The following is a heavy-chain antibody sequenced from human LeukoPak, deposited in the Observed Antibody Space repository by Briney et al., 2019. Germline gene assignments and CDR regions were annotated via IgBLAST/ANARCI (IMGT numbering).Heavy chain of an antibody. J-gene: IGHJ4*02. CDR2: IYYSGST. CDR3: ARGRGSGSYYKGY. Sequence: PSETLSLTCTVSGGSISSSSYYWGWIRQPPGKGLEWIGSIYYSGSTYYNPSLKSRVTISVDTSKNQFSLQLSSVTAADTAVYYCARGRGSGSYYKGYWGQGTLVTVSS. D-gene: IGHD3-10*01. V-gene: IGHV4-39*01. CDR1: GGSISSSSYY.